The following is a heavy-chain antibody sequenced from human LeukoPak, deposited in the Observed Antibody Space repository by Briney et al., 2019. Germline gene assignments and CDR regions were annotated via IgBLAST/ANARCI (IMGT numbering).Heavy chain of an antibody. Sequence: GGSLRLPCAASGFIFHTYNMKWVRQAPGKGLEWVSYISSSSSTIYYADSVKGRFTISRDNAKNSLYLQMDSLTDEDTAVYYCARSSGHAFPDYWGQGTLLIVSS. J-gene: IGHJ4*02. CDR1: GFIFHTYN. CDR2: ISSSSSTI. D-gene: IGHD3-22*01. V-gene: IGHV3-48*02. CDR3: ARSSGHAFPDY.